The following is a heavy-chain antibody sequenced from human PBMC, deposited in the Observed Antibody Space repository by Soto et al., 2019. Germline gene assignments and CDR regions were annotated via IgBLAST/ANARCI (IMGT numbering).Heavy chain of an antibody. CDR2: IKRDGSEK. D-gene: IGHD3-10*01. Sequence: EVQLVESGGGLVQPGGSLRLSCAASGFTFSDYWMSWVRQAPGKGLECVANIKRDGSEKYNVDPVKGRFTISRDNAKNSLYLQMNSLRADETAVYYCATSMGRGGNDYWGQGTLVTGSS. V-gene: IGHV3-7*05. CDR3: ATSMGRGGNDY. CDR1: GFTFSDYW. J-gene: IGHJ4*02.